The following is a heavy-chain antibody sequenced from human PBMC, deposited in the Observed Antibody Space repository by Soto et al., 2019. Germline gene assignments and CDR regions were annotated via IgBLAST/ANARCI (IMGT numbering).Heavy chain of an antibody. Sequence: SETLSLTCTVSGDSISAYSWSWVRQPPGKGLEWIGNIHYNGNTNYNPSLKSRVTISVDTSKNQFSLKLSSVTAADTAVYYCARAALDYDILTGYYRYYYGMDVWGQGTTVTVSS. V-gene: IGHV4-59*01. J-gene: IGHJ6*02. CDR1: GDSISAYS. CDR2: IHYNGNT. D-gene: IGHD3-9*01. CDR3: ARAALDYDILTGYYRYYYGMDV.